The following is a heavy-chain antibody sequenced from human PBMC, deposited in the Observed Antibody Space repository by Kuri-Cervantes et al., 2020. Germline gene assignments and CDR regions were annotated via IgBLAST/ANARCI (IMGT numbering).Heavy chain of an antibody. CDR2: ISSSSSYI. Sequence: GESLKISCAASGFTFSSYSMNWVRQAPGKGLEWVSSISSSSSYIYYADSVKGRFTISRDNAKNSLYLQMNNLRAEDTAVYYCARADIVVVVAATPYYYYYGMDVWGQGTTVTVSS. D-gene: IGHD2-15*01. CDR3: ARADIVVVVAATPYYYYYGMDV. J-gene: IGHJ6*02. V-gene: IGHV3-21*01. CDR1: GFTFSSYS.